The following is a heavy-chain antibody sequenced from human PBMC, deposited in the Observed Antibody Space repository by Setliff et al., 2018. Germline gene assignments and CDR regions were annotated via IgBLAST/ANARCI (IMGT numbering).Heavy chain of an antibody. Sequence: ASVKVSCKTSGFGFTTFGFCWVRQAPGQGLEWMGWISPVYGIANYARKFQGRVTMTADTSTTTAYLELTSLRYDDTAVYYCVRGPGPSVVVAIPFDHWGQGSLVTVSS. CDR1: GFGFTTFG. CDR3: VRGPGPSVVVAIPFDH. V-gene: IGHV1-18*01. J-gene: IGHJ4*02. D-gene: IGHD3-22*01. CDR2: ISPVYGIA.